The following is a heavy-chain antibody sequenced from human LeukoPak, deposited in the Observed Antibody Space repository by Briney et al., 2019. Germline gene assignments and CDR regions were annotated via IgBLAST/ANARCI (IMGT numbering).Heavy chain of an antibody. D-gene: IGHD6-19*01. J-gene: IGHJ4*02. CDR1: GGSISSYY. CDR2: IYYSGST. V-gene: IGHV4-59*08. CDR3: ARGIPRYSSAWYAGDY. Sequence: SETLSLTCTVSGGSISSYYWSWIRQPPGKGLEWIGYIYYSGSTNYNPSLKSRVTISVDTSKNQFSLKLSSVTAADTAVYYCARGIPRYSSAWYAGDYWGQGTLVTVSS.